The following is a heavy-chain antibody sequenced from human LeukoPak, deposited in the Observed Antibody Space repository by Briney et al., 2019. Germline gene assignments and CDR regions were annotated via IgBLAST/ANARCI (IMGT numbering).Heavy chain of an antibody. CDR2: IYYSGST. V-gene: IGHV4-39*01. Sequence: KPSETLSLTCTVSGGSISSSSYYWGWIRQPPGKGLEWIGSIYYSGSTYYNPSLKSRVTISVDTSKNQFSLKLSSVTAADTAVYYCARRRFGYYFDYWGQGTLVTVSS. CDR1: GGSISSSSYY. J-gene: IGHJ4*02. CDR3: ARRRFGYYFDY. D-gene: IGHD3-16*01.